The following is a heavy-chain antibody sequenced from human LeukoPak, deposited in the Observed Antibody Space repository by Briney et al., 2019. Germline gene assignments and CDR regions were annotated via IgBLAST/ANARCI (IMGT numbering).Heavy chain of an antibody. CDR3: TRREDYSGSGSYYDLDY. Sequence: GGSLRLSWAASGFTFSGSAMHWVRQASGKGLEWVGRIRSKANSYATAYAASVKGRFTISRDDSKNTAYLQMNSLKSEDTAVYYCTRREDYSGSGSYYDLDYWGQGTLVTVSS. CDR1: GFTFSGSA. J-gene: IGHJ4*02. D-gene: IGHD3-10*01. V-gene: IGHV3-73*01. CDR2: IRSKANSYAT.